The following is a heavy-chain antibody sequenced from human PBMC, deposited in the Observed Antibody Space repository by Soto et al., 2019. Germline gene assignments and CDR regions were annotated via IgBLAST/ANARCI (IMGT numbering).Heavy chain of an antibody. Sequence: QVQLVESGGGVVQPGRSLRLSCAASGFTFSSYAMHWVRQAPGKGLEWVAVISYDGSNKYYADSVKGRFTISRDNSKNTLYLQMNSLSAEDTAVYYCARGDQHWGQGTLVTVSS. J-gene: IGHJ1*01. CDR1: GFTFSSYA. V-gene: IGHV3-30-3*01. CDR2: ISYDGSNK. CDR3: ARGDQH.